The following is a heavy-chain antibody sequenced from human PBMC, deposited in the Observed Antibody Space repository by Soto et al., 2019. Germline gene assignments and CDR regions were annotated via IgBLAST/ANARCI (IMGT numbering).Heavy chain of an antibody. J-gene: IGHJ4*02. CDR1: GFTFRTND. V-gene: IGHV3-23*01. CDR2: ISGTDGST. D-gene: IGHD2-2*01. Sequence: PGGSLRLSCAASGFTFRTNDMGWVRQAPGKGLEWVSGISGTDGSTSYIDSVKGRFTITRDDSENTLFLQMNGLRAEDTSVYYCAKSACSTASCTYFDYWGQGTLVTVSS. CDR3: AKSACSTASCTYFDY.